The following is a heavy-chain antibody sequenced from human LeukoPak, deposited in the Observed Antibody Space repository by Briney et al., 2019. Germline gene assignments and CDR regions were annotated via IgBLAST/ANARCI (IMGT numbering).Heavy chain of an antibody. CDR2: ISSSSSSTI. CDR1: GFTFINAW. J-gene: IGHJ2*01. V-gene: IGHV3-48*02. CDR3: ARDRTGGYFDF. Sequence: GGSLRLPCEASGFTFINAWMSWVRQAPGKGLEWVSYISSSSSSTIYYADSVKGRFTISRDNAKNSLYLQMNSLRDEDTAVYYCARDRTGGYFDFWGRGTLVTVSS.